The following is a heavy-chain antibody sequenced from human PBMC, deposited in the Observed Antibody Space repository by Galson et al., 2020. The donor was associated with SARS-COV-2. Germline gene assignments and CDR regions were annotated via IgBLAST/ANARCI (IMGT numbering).Heavy chain of an antibody. Sequence: SETLSLTCTVSGGSISSYYWSWIRQPPGKGLEWIGYIYYSGSTNYNPSLKSRVTISVDTSKNQFSLKLSSVTAADTAVYYCARDSAKVAGIDYWGQGTLVTVSS. CDR3: ARDSAKVAGIDY. CDR2: IYYSGST. V-gene: IGHV4-59*12. J-gene: IGHJ4*02. D-gene: IGHD6-19*01. CDR1: GGSISSYY.